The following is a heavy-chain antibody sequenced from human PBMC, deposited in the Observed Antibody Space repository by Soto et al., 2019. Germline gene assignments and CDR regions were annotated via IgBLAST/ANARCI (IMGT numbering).Heavy chain of an antibody. CDR3: ARTRSGRGYGMDV. V-gene: IGHV4-61*01. CDR2: MYYSGST. CDR1: GGSVSSGSYY. Sequence: QVQLEESGPGLMKRSETLSLTCTVSGGSVSSGSYYWIWILQPPGKGLEWIGCMYYSGSTNYNPSLKSRVTISVDLSTNQFSLSLTSVTAADTAVYYCARTRSGRGYGMDVWGQGNSVTVSS. J-gene: IGHJ6*02. D-gene: IGHD3-10*01.